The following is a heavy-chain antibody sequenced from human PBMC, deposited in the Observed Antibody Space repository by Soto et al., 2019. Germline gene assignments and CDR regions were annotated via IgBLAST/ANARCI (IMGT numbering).Heavy chain of an antibody. J-gene: IGHJ5*02. Sequence: EVQLVESGGGLVQPGRSLRLSCAASGFTFDDYAMHWVRQAPGKGLEWVSGISWNSGSIGYADSVKGRFTISRDNAKNSLYLQMNSLRAEDTALYYCAKDMSSSGYYDGWFDPWGQGTLVTVSS. CDR1: GFTFDDYA. D-gene: IGHD3-22*01. CDR3: AKDMSSSGYYDGWFDP. V-gene: IGHV3-9*01. CDR2: ISWNSGSI.